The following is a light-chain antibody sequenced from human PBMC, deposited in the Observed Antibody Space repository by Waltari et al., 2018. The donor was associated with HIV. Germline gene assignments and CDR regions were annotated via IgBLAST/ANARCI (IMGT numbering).Light chain of an antibody. CDR1: SSNIGSNY. Sequence: QSVLTQPPSASGTPGQRVTISCSGSSSNIGSNYVYWYQQLPGTAPKLLIYRNNQRPSGVPDRFSGSNSGSAATLTISGVEAGDEADYYCQMWDVRSDHFWVFGGGTKLTVL. V-gene: IGLV1-47*01. J-gene: IGLJ3*02. CDR2: RNN. CDR3: QMWDVRSDHFWV.